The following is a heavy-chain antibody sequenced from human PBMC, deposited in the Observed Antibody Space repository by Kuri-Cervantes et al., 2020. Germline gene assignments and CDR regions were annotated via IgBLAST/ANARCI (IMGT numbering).Heavy chain of an antibody. D-gene: IGHD3-3*01. Sequence: GESLKISCAASGFTFSSYAMHWVRQAPGKGLEWVAVISYDGSNKYYADSVKGRFTISRDNSKNTLYLQMNSLKTEDTAVYYCTTDRFPPSSFFWGQGTMVTVSS. CDR3: TTDRFPPSSFF. J-gene: IGHJ3*01. CDR2: ISYDGSNK. CDR1: GFTFSSYA. V-gene: IGHV3-30-3*01.